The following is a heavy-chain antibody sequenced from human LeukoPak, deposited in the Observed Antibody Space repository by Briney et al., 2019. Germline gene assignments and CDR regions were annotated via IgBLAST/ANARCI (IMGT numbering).Heavy chain of an antibody. CDR2: IYWDDDK. J-gene: IGHJ4*02. CDR1: GFSLSTSGVG. CDR3: AQLLGVAALDY. D-gene: IGHD2-15*01. Sequence: SGPTLVNPTQTLTLTCTFSGFSLSTSGVGVGWIRQPPGKPLEWLALIYWDDDKRYSPSLKSRLTITKDTSRNQVVLTMTNMDPVDTATYYCAQLLGVAALDYWGQGTLVTVSS. V-gene: IGHV2-5*02.